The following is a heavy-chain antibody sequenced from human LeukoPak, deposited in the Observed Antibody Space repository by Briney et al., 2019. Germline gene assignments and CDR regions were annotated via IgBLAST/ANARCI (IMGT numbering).Heavy chain of an antibody. J-gene: IGHJ4*02. CDR2: IWYDGSNK. D-gene: IGHD3-22*01. Sequence: GGSLRLSCAASGFTFSSYGMHWVRQAPGKGLEWVAVIWYDGSNKYYADSVKGRFTISRDSSKNTLYLQMNSLRAENTAVYYCAKDYYDSSGYYPNIDYWGQGTLVTVSS. CDR3: AKDYYDSSGYYPNIDY. V-gene: IGHV3-33*06. CDR1: GFTFSSYG.